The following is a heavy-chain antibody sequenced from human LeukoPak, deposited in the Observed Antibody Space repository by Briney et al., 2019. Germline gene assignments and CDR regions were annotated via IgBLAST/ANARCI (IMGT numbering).Heavy chain of an antibody. CDR3: ARDPSGDGGNFNFDY. D-gene: IGHD4-23*01. J-gene: IGHJ4*02. Sequence: SETLSLTCTVSGGSISSHYWSWLRQPPGKGLEWIGYIYYSGSTNYNPSLKSRVTISVDTSKNQFSLKLSSVAAADTAGYYCARDPSGDGGNFNFDYWGQGTLVTVSS. CDR1: GGSISSHY. CDR2: IYYSGST. V-gene: IGHV4-59*11.